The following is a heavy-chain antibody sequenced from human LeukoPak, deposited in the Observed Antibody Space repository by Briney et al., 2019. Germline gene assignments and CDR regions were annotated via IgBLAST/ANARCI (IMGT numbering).Heavy chain of an antibody. J-gene: IGHJ4*02. CDR1: GFTFSSYA. CDR3: ARDRGYSSVYFDY. CDR2: ISYDGSNK. D-gene: IGHD6-19*01. V-gene: IGHV3-30-3*01. Sequence: GGSLRLSCAASGFTFSSYAMHWVRQAQGKGLERVAVISYDGSNKYYADSVKGRFTISRDNSKNTLYLQMNSLRAEDTAVYYCARDRGYSSVYFDYWGQGTLVTVSS.